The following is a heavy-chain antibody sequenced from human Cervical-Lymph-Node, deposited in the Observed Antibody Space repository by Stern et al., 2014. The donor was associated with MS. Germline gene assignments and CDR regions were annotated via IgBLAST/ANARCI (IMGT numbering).Heavy chain of an antibody. CDR2: IYYSGST. Sequence: QVQLQESGPGLVKPSETLSLTCTVSGGSISSYYWSWIRQPPGKGLEWIGYIYYSGSTNYNPSLKGRFPISVDPPKTQFSLKLSSVTAADTAVYYCARHGDYYDDAFHIWGQGTMVTVSS. V-gene: IGHV4-59*08. CDR3: ARHGDYYDDAFHI. D-gene: IGHD3-22*01. J-gene: IGHJ3*02. CDR1: GGSISSYY.